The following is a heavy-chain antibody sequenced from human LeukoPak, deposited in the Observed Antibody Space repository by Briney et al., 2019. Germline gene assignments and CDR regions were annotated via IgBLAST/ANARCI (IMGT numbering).Heavy chain of an antibody. Sequence: GGSLRLSCAASGFTFSSYAMSWVRQAPGKGLEWVSGISGSGDSTYYADSVKGRFTISRDNSKNTLYLQMNSLRAEDTAVYYCARGPRSGSSYGTPPDVWGKGATVTVSS. J-gene: IGHJ6*04. CDR3: ARGPRSGSSYGTPPDV. CDR2: ISGSGDST. CDR1: GFTFSSYA. D-gene: IGHD1-26*01. V-gene: IGHV3-23*01.